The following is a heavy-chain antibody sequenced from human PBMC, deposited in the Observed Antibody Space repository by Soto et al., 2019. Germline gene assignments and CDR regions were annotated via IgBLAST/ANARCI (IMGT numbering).Heavy chain of an antibody. CDR1: GYTFTSYY. CDR2: INPSGGST. D-gene: IGHD3-10*01. J-gene: IGHJ6*02. Sequence: QVQLVQSGVEVKNPWASVKAACKASGYTFTSYYMHWVRQAPGQGLEWMGIINPSGGSTSNAQKLQVSDTMSRDTATVTVYMELSSMRSEDPAVYYWARDLEFRKVFPLYYYYGMDFLGQGTKVHVSS. CDR3: ARDLEFRKVFPLYYYYGMDF. V-gene: IGHV1-46*01.